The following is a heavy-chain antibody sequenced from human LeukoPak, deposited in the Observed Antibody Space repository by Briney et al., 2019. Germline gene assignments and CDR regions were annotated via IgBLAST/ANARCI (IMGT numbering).Heavy chain of an antibody. CDR3: AKAPYYYYGMDV. Sequence: GGSLRLSCAASGFTFSSYAMHWVRQAPGKGLEWVSGISWNSGSIGYADSVKGRFTISRDNAKNSLYLQMNSLRAEDTALYYCAKAPYYYYGMDVWGQGTTVTVSS. V-gene: IGHV3-9*01. J-gene: IGHJ6*02. CDR2: ISWNSGSI. CDR1: GFTFSSYA.